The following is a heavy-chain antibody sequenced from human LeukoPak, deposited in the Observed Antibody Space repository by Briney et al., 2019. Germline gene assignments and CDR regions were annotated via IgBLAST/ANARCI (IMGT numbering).Heavy chain of an antibody. D-gene: IGHD3-10*01. V-gene: IGHV4-39*07. CDR3: ARRVERWFGERAYYYNYMDV. CDR2: IYYSGST. CDR1: GGSISSSSYD. Sequence: SETLSLTCTVSGGSISSSSYDWGWIRQPPGKGLERIGSIYYSGSTYYNPSLKSRVTISVDTSKNQFSLKLSSVTAADTAVYYCARRVERWFGERAYYYNYMDVWGKGTTVTISS. J-gene: IGHJ6*03.